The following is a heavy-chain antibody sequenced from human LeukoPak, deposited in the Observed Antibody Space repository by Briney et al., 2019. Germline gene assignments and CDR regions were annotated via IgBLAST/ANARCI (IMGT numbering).Heavy chain of an antibody. J-gene: IGHJ6*03. Sequence: SETLSLTCTVSGDSISDSDYYWGWIRQPPGKGLEWIGYIYYSGSTNYNPSLKSRVTISVDTSKNQFSLKLSSVTAADTAVYYCARVSGDDFWSGYSYYYYYMDVWGKGTTVTVSS. D-gene: IGHD3-3*01. V-gene: IGHV4-61*08. CDR1: GDSISDSDYY. CDR3: ARVSGDDFWSGYSYYYYYMDV. CDR2: IYYSGST.